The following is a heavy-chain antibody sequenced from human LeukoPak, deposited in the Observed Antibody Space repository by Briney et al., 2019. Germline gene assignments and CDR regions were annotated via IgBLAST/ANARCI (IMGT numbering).Heavy chain of an antibody. CDR3: ARVSSRDDYIWGSYLDY. J-gene: IGHJ4*02. CDR2: IWYGGSNK. CDR1: GFTFSSYG. D-gene: IGHD3-16*02. Sequence: GRSLRLSCAASGFTFSSYGMHWVRQAPGKGLEWVAVIWYGGSNKYYADSVKGRLTISRDNSKNTLYLQMNSLRAEDTAVYYCARVSSRDDYIWGSYLDYWGQGTLVTVSS. V-gene: IGHV3-33*01.